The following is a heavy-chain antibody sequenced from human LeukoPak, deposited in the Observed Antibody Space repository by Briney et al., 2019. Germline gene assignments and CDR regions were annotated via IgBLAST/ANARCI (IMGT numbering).Heavy chain of an antibody. CDR2: TYYRSKWYH. J-gene: IGHJ4*02. V-gene: IGHV6-1*01. CDR3: AILRTASSFDF. Sequence: SQTLSLTCAISGDSVSSKSAARTWIKQSPSRRPDWLGRTYYRSKWYHEYAVSVKSRITINPDTSKNQFSLQLNSVTPEDTAIYYCAILRTASSFDFWGQGTLVTVSS. CDR1: GDSVSSKSAA. D-gene: IGHD1-1*01.